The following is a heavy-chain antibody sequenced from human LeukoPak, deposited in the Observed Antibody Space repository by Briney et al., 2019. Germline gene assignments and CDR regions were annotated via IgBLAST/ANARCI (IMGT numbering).Heavy chain of an antibody. CDR2: IYTSGST. CDR3: ARDWRNIVVVPAHYYYMDV. Sequence: PSETLSLTCTVSGGSISSYYWSWIRQPAGKGLEWIGRIYTSGSTNYNPSLKSRVTMSVDTSKNQFSLKLSSVTAADTAVYYCARDWRNIVVVPAHYYYMDVWGKGTTVTVSS. D-gene: IGHD2-2*01. CDR1: GGSISSYY. V-gene: IGHV4-4*07. J-gene: IGHJ6*03.